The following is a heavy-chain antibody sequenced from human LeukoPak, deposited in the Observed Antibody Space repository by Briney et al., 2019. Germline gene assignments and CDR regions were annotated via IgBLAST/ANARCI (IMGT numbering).Heavy chain of an antibody. Sequence: GGSLRLSCAAPGFTFSSYAMSWVRQAPGKGLEWVSAISGSGGSTYYADSVKGRFTISRDNSKNTLCLQMNSLRAEDTAVYYCAKARVVAASNGFQHWGQGTLVTVAS. V-gene: IGHV3-23*01. D-gene: IGHD2-15*01. CDR1: GFTFSSYA. CDR3: AKARVVAASNGFQH. CDR2: ISGSGGST. J-gene: IGHJ1*01.